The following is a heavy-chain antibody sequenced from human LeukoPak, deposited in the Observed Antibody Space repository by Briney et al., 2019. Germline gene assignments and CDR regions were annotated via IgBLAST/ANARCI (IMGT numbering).Heavy chain of an antibody. CDR3: ARDVEYYDSSGYLDY. Sequence: GSLRLSCAASGFTFGSYAMHWVRQAPGKGLEWVAVISYDGSNKYYADSVKGRFTISRDNSKNTLYLQMNSLRAEDTAVYYCARDVEYYDSSGYLDYWGQGTLVTVSS. J-gene: IGHJ4*02. D-gene: IGHD3-22*01. CDR2: ISYDGSNK. V-gene: IGHV3-30-3*01. CDR1: GFTFGSYA.